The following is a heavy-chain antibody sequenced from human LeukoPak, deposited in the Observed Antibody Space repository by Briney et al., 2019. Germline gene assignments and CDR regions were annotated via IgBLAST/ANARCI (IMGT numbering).Heavy chain of an antibody. V-gene: IGHV1-2*02. CDR3: ARLGHIVGATGTDY. D-gene: IGHD1-26*01. J-gene: IGHJ4*02. Sequence: ASVKVSCKASGYTFTGYYMHWVRQAPGQGLEWMGWINPNSGGTNYAQKFQGRVTMTRDTSISTAYTELSRLRSDDTAVYYCARLGHIVGATGTDYWGQGTLVTVSS. CDR2: INPNSGGT. CDR1: GYTFTGYY.